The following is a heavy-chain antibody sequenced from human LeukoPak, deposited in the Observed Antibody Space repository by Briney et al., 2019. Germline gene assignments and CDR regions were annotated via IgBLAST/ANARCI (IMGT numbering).Heavy chain of an antibody. CDR2: IYHSGST. D-gene: IGHD5-18*01. CDR3: ARDVDTAMVFGNYFDY. Sequence: PSETLSLTCTVSGYSISSGYYWGWIRQPPGKGLEWIGSIYHSGSTYYNPSLKSRVTISVDTSKNQFSLKLSPVTAADTAVYYCARDVDTAMVFGNYFDYWGQGTLVTVSS. V-gene: IGHV4-38-2*02. J-gene: IGHJ4*02. CDR1: GYSISSGYY.